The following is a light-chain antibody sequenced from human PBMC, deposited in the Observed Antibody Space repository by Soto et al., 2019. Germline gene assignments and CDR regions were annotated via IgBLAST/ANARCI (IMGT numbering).Light chain of an antibody. J-gene: IGKJ4*01. CDR2: DAS. V-gene: IGKV3-15*01. Sequence: ETVMTQSPGTLSLSPGERATLSCRASQSVSTNYVAWYQQKPGQAPRLLIYDASTRATGVPARFSGGGSGTEFTLTINSLQSEDFAVYYCQRYNRWPLSFGEGTKVDI. CDR3: QRYNRWPLS. CDR1: QSVSTN.